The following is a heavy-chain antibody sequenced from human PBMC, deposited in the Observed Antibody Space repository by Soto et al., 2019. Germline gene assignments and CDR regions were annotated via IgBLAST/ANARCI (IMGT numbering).Heavy chain of an antibody. Sequence: QVQLVQSGAEVKKPGSSVKVSCKASGGTFSSYAISWVRQAPGQGLEWMGGIIPIFGTANYAQKVQGRVTITADESTSTAYMELRSLRSEDTAVYYCARDLAHSSSLVPYYFDYWGQGTLVTVSS. J-gene: IGHJ4*02. CDR3: ARDLAHSSSLVPYYFDY. CDR2: IIPIFGTA. D-gene: IGHD6-6*01. V-gene: IGHV1-69*01. CDR1: GGTFSSYA.